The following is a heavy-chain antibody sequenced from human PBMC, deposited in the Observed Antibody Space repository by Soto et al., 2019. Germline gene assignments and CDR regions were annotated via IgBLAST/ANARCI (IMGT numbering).Heavy chain of an antibody. J-gene: IGHJ6*02. CDR1: GYTFTNYA. CDR3: ARDPSYYGMDV. V-gene: IGHV1-3*01. Sequence: ASVKVSCKASGYTFTNYALHWVRQAPGQRLEYMGWINAGNGHTKYSQKFQGRVTITRDTSASTAYMELSSLRSEDTAVYYCARDPSYYGMDVWGQGTTVTVSS. CDR2: INAGNGHT.